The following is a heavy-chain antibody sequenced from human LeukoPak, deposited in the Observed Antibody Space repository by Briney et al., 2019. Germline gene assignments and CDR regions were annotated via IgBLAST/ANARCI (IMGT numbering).Heavy chain of an antibody. D-gene: IGHD2-15*01. J-gene: IGHJ5*02. Sequence: PSETLSLTCAVYGGSFSGYYWTWIRQPPGKGLEWIGEINDSGIINHNPSLKSRVTISVDTSNKQFSLKLTSVTAADTAVYYCARWWGFDPWGQGTLVTVSS. CDR2: INDSGII. CDR1: GGSFSGYY. CDR3: ARWWGFDP. V-gene: IGHV4-34*01.